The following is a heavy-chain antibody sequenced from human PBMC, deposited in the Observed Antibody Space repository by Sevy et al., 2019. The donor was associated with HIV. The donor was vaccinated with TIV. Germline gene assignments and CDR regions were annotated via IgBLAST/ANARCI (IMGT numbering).Heavy chain of an antibody. J-gene: IGHJ4*02. CDR1: GYSFTSYW. Sequence: GESLKISCKGSGYSFTSYWIGWVRQLPGIGLEWMGIIYPGASDTRYSPSFRGQVTISADKSISTAYLQWSSLKASDTAMYYCARLLSSGWSGGYFDYWGQGTLVTVSS. CDR2: IYPGASDT. V-gene: IGHV5-51*01. D-gene: IGHD6-19*01. CDR3: ARLLSSGWSGGYFDY.